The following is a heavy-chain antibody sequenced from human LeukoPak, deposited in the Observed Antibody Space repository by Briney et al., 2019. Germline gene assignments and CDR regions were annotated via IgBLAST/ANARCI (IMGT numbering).Heavy chain of an antibody. J-gene: IGHJ4*02. V-gene: IGHV4-31*03. CDR3: ARAGHCSSITCYFDY. Sequence: SQTLSLTCTVSGASMSSGGYYWSWIRQHPGKGLEWIGYIYYSGSTYYNSSLKSRVIVSVDTSKNQVSLNLSSVTAADTAVYYCARAGHCSSITCYFDYWGQGTLVTVSS. CDR2: IYYSGST. CDR1: GASMSSGGYY. D-gene: IGHD2-2*01.